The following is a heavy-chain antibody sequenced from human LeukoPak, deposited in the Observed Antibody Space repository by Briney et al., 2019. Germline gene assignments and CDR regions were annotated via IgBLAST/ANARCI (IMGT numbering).Heavy chain of an antibody. V-gene: IGHV1-2*06. CDR1: GYTFTGYY. CDR3: ARSWGSSGWYDLDY. Sequence: ASVKVSCKASGYTFTGYYIHWVRQAPGQGLEWMGRINPNSGGTNYAQKFQGRVTMTRDTSISTAYMEVSRLRPDDTAVYYCARSWGSSGWYDLDYWGQGTLVTVSS. CDR2: INPNSGGT. J-gene: IGHJ4*02. D-gene: IGHD6-19*01.